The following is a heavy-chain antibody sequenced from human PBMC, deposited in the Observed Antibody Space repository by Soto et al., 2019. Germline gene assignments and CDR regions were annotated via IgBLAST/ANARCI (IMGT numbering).Heavy chain of an antibody. CDR1: GFSLSSSGVG. D-gene: IGHD3-10*01. Sequence: QITLKESGPTLVKPTQTLTLTCAFSGFSLSSSGVGVGWIRQPPGKALEWLASIYWDDDKRYSPSLKSRLTIPKDTSKNRVVLTMTNMDLVDTGTYFCAHRRYYDSASGWFDPWGQGTLVTVSS. V-gene: IGHV2-5*02. CDR3: AHRRYYDSASGWFDP. CDR2: IYWDDDK. J-gene: IGHJ5*02.